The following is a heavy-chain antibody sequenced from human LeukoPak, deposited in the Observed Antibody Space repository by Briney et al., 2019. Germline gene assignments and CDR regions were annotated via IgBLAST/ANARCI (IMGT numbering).Heavy chain of an antibody. CDR1: GGSISSSSYY. CDR2: IYYSGST. D-gene: IGHD4-17*01. CDR3: ARRYGDYSYYFDY. V-gene: IGHV4-39*07. J-gene: IGHJ4*02. Sequence: SETLSLTCTVSGGSISSSSYYWGWIRQPPGKGLEWVGSIYYSGSTYYNPSLKSRVTISVGTSKNQFSPKLSSVTAADTAVYYCARRYGDYSYYFDYWGQGTLVTVSS.